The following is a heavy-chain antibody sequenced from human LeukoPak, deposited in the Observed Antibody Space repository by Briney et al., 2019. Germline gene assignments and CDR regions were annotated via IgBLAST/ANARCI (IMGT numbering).Heavy chain of an antibody. Sequence: ASVKVSCKASGYTFTSYYMHWVRQAPGQGLEWMGLINPTGGSTGYAQKFQGRVTMTRDMSTSADYMELSSLKSEDTAIYYCARDNSVGDNAWWFDPWGQGTLVTVSS. CDR2: INPTGGST. V-gene: IGHV1-46*01. CDR1: GYTFTSYY. D-gene: IGHD1-26*01. J-gene: IGHJ5*02. CDR3: ARDNSVGDNAWWFDP.